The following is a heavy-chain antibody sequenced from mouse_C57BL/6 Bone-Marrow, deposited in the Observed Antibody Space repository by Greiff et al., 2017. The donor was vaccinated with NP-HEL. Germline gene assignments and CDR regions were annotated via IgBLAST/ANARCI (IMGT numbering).Heavy chain of an antibody. D-gene: IGHD2-4*01. V-gene: IGHV7-3*01. CDR3: ARSIYYDYADDPFYAMDH. J-gene: IGHJ4*01. CDR2: IRNKANGYTT. CDR1: GFTFTDYY. Sequence: EVKLVESGGGLVQPGGSLSLSCAASGFTFTDYYMSWVRQPPGKALEWLVFIRNKANGYTTEYSASVKGRFTISRDNSQSILYLQMNALRAEDSATYYCARSIYYDYADDPFYAMDHWGQGTSVTVSS.